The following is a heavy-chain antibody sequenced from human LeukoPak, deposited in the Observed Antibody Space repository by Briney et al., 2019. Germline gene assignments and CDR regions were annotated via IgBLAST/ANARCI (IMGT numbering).Heavy chain of an antibody. CDR3: AREAVGTGDWYFHL. D-gene: IGHD7-27*01. CDR2: LNRDGNST. V-gene: IGHV3-74*01. CDR1: GFTLSNYW. J-gene: IGHJ2*01. Sequence: GGSLRLSCAVSGFTLSNYWMHWVRQAPGKGLVWVSRLNRDGNSTSYADSVRGRFTISRDNAKNTLYLQMNSLRAEDTAMYYCAREAVGTGDWYFHLWGRGTLVTVS.